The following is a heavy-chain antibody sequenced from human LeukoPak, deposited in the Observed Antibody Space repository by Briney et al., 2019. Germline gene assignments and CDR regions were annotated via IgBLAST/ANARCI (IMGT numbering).Heavy chain of an antibody. V-gene: IGHV3-23*01. J-gene: IGHJ4*02. CDR2: ISGSGGSI. Sequence: GGSLRLSCAASGFTFSSYAMSWVRQAPGKGLEWVSAISGSGGSIYYADSVKGRLTISRDNSKNTLYLQMNSLRAEDTAVYYCAKGLQTGNARTLDYWGQGTLVTVSS. D-gene: IGHD2-21*01. CDR3: AKGLQTGNARTLDY. CDR1: GFTFSSYA.